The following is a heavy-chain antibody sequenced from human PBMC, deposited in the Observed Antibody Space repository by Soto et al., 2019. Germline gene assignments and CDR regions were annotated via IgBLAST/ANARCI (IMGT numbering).Heavy chain of an antibody. CDR2: ISYDGSNK. V-gene: IGHV3-30-3*01. J-gene: IGHJ6*02. Sequence: QVQLVESGGGVVQPGRSLRLSCAASGFTFSSYAMHWVRQAPGKGLEWVAVISYDGSNKYYADSVKGRFTISRDNSKNTLYLQMNSLRAEDTAVHYCARGFADFWSGYYHYYYYGMDVWGQGTTVTVSS. CDR3: ARGFADFWSGYYHYYYYGMDV. CDR1: GFTFSSYA. D-gene: IGHD3-3*01.